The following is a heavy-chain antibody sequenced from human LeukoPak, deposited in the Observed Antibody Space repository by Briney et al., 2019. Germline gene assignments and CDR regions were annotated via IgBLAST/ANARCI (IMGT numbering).Heavy chain of an antibody. Sequence: ASVTVSFKASGYTFTSYDINWVRQATGQGLEWMGWMNPNSGNTGYAQKFQGRVTMTRNTPISTAYMELSSLRSEDTAVYYCARGYEPIRYNWFDPWGQGTLVTVSS. CDR1: GYTFTSYD. CDR3: ARGYEPIRYNWFDP. CDR2: MNPNSGNT. D-gene: IGHD3-16*01. J-gene: IGHJ5*02. V-gene: IGHV1-8*01.